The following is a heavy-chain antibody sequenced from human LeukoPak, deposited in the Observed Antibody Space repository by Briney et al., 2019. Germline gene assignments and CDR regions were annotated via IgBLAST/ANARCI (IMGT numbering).Heavy chain of an antibody. Sequence: AESLRLSCAASGFTFSSYSMNWVRQAPGKGLEWIGYIYYSGDTNYNPSLKSRVTISVDTSKNQFSLKLSSVTAADTAVYYCARDRRGRDGSFDYWGQGTLVTVSS. D-gene: IGHD5-24*01. V-gene: IGHV4-59*12. J-gene: IGHJ4*02. CDR1: GFTFSSYS. CDR3: ARDRRGRDGSFDY. CDR2: IYYSGDT.